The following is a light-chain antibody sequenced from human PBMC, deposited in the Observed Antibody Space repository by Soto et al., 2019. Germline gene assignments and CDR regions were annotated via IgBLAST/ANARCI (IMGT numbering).Light chain of an antibody. J-gene: IGLJ2*01. CDR2: DVS. Sequence: QSALTQPASVSGSPGQSITISCTGTSSDVGGYNYVSWYQQHPGKAPKLMIYDVSNRPSGVSNRFSGSKSGNTASLTISGLQSKDEADYYCSSYISSSTVVFGGGTKLTVL. CDR1: SSDVGGYNY. V-gene: IGLV2-14*01. CDR3: SSYISSSTVV.